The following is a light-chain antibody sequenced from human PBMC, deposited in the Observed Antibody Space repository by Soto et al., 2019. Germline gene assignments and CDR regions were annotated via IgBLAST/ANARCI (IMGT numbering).Light chain of an antibody. CDR3: QQDGSSPIT. V-gene: IGKV3-20*01. CDR1: QSVSSSY. CDR2: GAS. Sequence: EIVLTQSPGTLSLSPGERATLSCRASQSVSSSYLAWYQQKPGQAHRLLIYGASSRATGIPDRFSGSGSGTDFTLTISRLEPEDFAVYYCQQDGSSPITFGQGTRLEIK. J-gene: IGKJ5*01.